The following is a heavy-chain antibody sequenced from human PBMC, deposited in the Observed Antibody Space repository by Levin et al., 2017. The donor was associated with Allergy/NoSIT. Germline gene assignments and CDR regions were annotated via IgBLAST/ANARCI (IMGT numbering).Heavy chain of an antibody. CDR2: LYWHDDK. CDR1: GFSLSPSGVG. V-gene: IGHV2-5*01. J-gene: IGHJ4*02. D-gene: IGHD6-19*01. CDR3: AHSWVPGHFDD. Sequence: GSGPTLAKPTQTLTLTCTFSGFSLSPSGVGVGWIRQPPGKALEWLALLYWHDDKRYSPSLKSRLTIIKDTSKNQVVLTLTNMDPVDTATYYCAHSWVPGHFDDWGQGTLVTVSS.